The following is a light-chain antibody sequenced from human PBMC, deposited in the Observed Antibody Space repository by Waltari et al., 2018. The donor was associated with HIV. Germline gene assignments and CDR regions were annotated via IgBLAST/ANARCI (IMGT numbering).Light chain of an antibody. CDR2: AVT. Sequence: QSALTQPPSASGSPGQSVTISCTGTSSDIGGYPYVPWYQQHPGKSPKLILSAVTKRPSGVPNRFSGSKSGNTASLTVSGLQAEDEADYYCCSYADNNTLVFGGGTKLTVL. CDR3: CSYADNNTLV. J-gene: IGLJ2*01. CDR1: SSDIGGYPY. V-gene: IGLV2-8*01.